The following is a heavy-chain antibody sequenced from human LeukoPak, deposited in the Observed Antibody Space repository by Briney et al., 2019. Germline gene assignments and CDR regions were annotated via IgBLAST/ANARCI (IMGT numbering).Heavy chain of an antibody. D-gene: IGHD6-13*01. J-gene: IGHJ2*01. CDR2: VHAGDSDA. CDR1: GFTFTNYW. V-gene: IGHV5-51*01. CDR3: ARFGYSTSLDFYLDV. Sequence: GESLKISCQASGFTFTNYWIARVRQMPGKGLEWMGIVHAGDSDARYSPSFQDQVTMSADKSISTAYLQWNSLRASDSAMYFCARFGYSTSLDFYLDVWGRGTLVAVSS.